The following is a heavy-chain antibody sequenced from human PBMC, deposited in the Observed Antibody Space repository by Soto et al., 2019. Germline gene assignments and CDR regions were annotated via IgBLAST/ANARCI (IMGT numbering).Heavy chain of an antibody. J-gene: IGHJ4*02. CDR1: GFTFSSYA. D-gene: IGHD2-15*01. Sequence: PVGSLRLSCAASGFTFSSYAMGWVRQGPGKGLEWVAVVSIGGSTHYADSVRGRFTISRDNSKNTLSLQMNSLTAEDTAVYFCAKRRGAGGQFDYWGQGALVTVSS. V-gene: IGHV3-23*01. CDR3: AKRRGAGGQFDY. CDR2: VSIGGST.